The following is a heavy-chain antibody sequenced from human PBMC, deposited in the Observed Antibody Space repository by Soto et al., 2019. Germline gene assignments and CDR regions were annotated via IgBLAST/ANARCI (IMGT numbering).Heavy chain of an antibody. CDR3: ARDRGGWPDY. Sequence: ASVKVSCKASGYTFTNYNMHWVRQAPGQGLEWMGWINAGNGNKKYSQKFQGRVTITIDKSASTANIELSSLRFEDTAIYYCARDRGGWPDYWGQGTLVTVSS. D-gene: IGHD6-19*01. CDR1: GYTFTNYN. J-gene: IGHJ4*02. CDR2: INAGNGNK. V-gene: IGHV1-3*01.